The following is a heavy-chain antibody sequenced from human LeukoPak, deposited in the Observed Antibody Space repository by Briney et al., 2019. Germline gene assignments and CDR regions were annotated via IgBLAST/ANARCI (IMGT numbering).Heavy chain of an antibody. V-gene: IGHV5-51*01. Sequence: GESLKISCKGSGYGFTSYWIGWVRQMPGKGLAWMGIIYPGDSDTRYSPSFQGQVTVSADKSISTAYLQWSSLKASDTAMYYCARRDMYYYDSSGYNWFDPWGQGTLVTVSS. CDR2: IYPGDSDT. CDR1: GYGFTSYW. D-gene: IGHD3-22*01. J-gene: IGHJ5*02. CDR3: ARRDMYYYDSSGYNWFDP.